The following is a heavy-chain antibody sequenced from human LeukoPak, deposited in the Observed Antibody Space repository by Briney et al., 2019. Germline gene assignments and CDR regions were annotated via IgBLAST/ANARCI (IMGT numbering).Heavy chain of an antibody. CDR1: GGSISSSSSY. CDR3: ARAERSGSSFPWDY. D-gene: IGHD6-13*01. Sequence: SETLSLTCTVSGGSISSSSSYWGWIRQPPGKGLEWIGSIYYSGSTFYNPSLKSRVTIFVDTSKNQFSLKLSSVTAADTAIYYCARAERSGSSFPWDYWGQGTLVTVSS. J-gene: IGHJ4*02. CDR2: IYYSGST. V-gene: IGHV4-39*01.